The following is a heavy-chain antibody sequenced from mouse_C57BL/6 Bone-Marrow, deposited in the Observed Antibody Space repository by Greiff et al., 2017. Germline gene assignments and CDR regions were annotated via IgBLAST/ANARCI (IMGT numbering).Heavy chain of an antibody. Sequence: QVQLQQPGAELVMPGASVKLSCKASGYTFTSYWMHWVKQRPGQGLEWIGEIDPSDSYTNYNQKFKGKSTLTVDKSSSTAYMQLSSLTSEDSAVYYCARWVVTHFDYWGQGTTLTVSS. J-gene: IGHJ2*01. CDR1: GYTFTSYW. CDR3: ARWVVTHFDY. CDR2: IDPSDSYT. V-gene: IGHV1-69*01. D-gene: IGHD2-2*01.